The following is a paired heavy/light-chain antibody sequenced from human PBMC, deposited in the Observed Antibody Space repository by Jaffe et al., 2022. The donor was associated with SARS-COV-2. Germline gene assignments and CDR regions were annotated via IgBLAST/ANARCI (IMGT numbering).Heavy chain of an antibody. D-gene: IGHD3-10*01. CDR3: ARDLGQYYYMDV. CDR1: AGSVSSGSYH. Sequence: QMQLQESGPGLVKPSETLSLTCTASAGSVSSGSYHWSWIRQPPGKGLEWIGHVYYTGSTNYNPSLKSRVTISLDKSKNQFSLKVSSVTAADTAVYYCARDLGQYYYMDVWGKGTTVTVS. V-gene: IGHV4-61*01. CDR2: VYYTGST. J-gene: IGHJ6*03.
Light chain of an antibody. CDR1: QTITTY. Sequence: DIQMTQSPSSLSASVGDRVTITCRASQTITTYLNWYQHKPGKAPRLLIYAASGLQNGVPSSFSGSGYGTDFTLTISSLQPEDFATYYCQQSYTAPFTFGPGTKVDI. CDR3: QQSYTAPFT. J-gene: IGKJ3*01. CDR2: AAS. V-gene: IGKV1-39*01.